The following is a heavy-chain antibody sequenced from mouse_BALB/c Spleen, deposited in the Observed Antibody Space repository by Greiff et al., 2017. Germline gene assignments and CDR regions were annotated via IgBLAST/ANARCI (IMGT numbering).Heavy chain of an antibody. CDR2: ISYSGST. CDR1: GYSITSDYA. Sequence: EVQLQESGPGLVKPSQSLSLTCTVTGYSITSDYAWNWLRQFPGNKLEWMGYISYSGSTSYNPSLKSRISITRDTSKNQFFLQLNSVTTEDTATYYCARGDYGNYEAMDYWGQGTSVTVSS. CDR3: ARGDYGNYEAMDY. D-gene: IGHD2-1*01. V-gene: IGHV3-2*02. J-gene: IGHJ4*01.